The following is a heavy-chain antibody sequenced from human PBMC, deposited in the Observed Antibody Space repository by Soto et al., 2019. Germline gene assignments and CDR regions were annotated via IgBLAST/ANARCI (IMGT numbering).Heavy chain of an antibody. V-gene: IGHV4-39*01. D-gene: IGHD3-3*01. Sequence: SETLSLTCTVSGGSISSSSYYWGWIRQPPGKGLEWIGSIYYSGSTYYNPSLKSRVTISVDTSKNQFSLKLSSVTAADTAVYYCARLLPSITIFGVDNDYWGQGTLVTVSS. J-gene: IGHJ4*02. CDR1: GGSISSSSYY. CDR3: ARLLPSITIFGVDNDY. CDR2: IYYSGST.